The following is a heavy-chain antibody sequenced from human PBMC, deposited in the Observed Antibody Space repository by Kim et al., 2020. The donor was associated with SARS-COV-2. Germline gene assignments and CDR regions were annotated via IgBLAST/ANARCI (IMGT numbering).Heavy chain of an antibody. CDR2: FHDGGDV. V-gene: IGHV4-4*02. J-gene: IGHJ4*02. Sequence: SETLSLTCTVSGAALTYWWWCVHLTPGQGLEWIGEFHDGGDVNYNSSLTSRVGMSIDKSKYQFSLSLGSLSAADTAVYYCATVVSSCWRQLGYWGQGILVAVSS. CDR3: ATVVSSCWRQLGY. CDR1: GAALTYW. D-gene: IGHD6-19*01.